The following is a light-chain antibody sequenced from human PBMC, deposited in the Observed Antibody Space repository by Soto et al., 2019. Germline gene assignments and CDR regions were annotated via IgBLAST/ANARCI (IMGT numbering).Light chain of an antibody. CDR3: SSYTSTSTVK. J-gene: IGLJ2*01. CDR1: TSNIGSNY. V-gene: IGLV1-47*01. Sequence: QSVLTQPPSASGTPGQRVTISCSGSTSNIGSNYVYWYQLLPGAAPKLLIYKSNQRPSGVPGRFSGSKSGTSASLAISGLRSEDEAHYYCSSYTSTSTVKFGGGTKLTVL. CDR2: KSN.